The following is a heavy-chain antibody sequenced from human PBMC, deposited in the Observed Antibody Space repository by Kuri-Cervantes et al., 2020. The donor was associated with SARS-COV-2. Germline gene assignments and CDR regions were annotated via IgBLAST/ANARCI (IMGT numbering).Heavy chain of an antibody. CDR1: GFPFSEYA. CDR3: AKDLKWDLAAEYFDY. CDR2: ITGGGDKT. Sequence: GESLKISCGVSGFPFSEYAMTWVRQAQGGGLTLVACITGGGDKTHYADSVKGRFNIPRDNSKNTLYLQMSTLRAEDTALYFCAKDLKWDLAAEYFDYWGQGTPVTVSS. J-gene: IGHJ4*02. D-gene: IGHD1-26*01. V-gene: IGHV3-23*01.